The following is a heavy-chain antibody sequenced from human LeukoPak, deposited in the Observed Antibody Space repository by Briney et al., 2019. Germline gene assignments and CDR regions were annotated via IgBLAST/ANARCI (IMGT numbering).Heavy chain of an antibody. D-gene: IGHD3-22*01. V-gene: IGHV4-4*09. CDR2: IYTSGST. Sequence: SETLSLTCTVSGGSISSYYWSWIRQPPGKGLEWIGYIYTSGSTNYNPSLKSRVTISVDTSKNQFSLKLSSVTAADTAVCYCARRLVEDSSGYYSSAFDIWGQGTMVTVSS. J-gene: IGHJ3*02. CDR3: ARRLVEDSSGYYSSAFDI. CDR1: GGSISSYY.